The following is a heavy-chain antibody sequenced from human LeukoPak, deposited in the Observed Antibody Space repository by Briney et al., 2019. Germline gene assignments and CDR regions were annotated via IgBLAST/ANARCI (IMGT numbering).Heavy chain of an antibody. V-gene: IGHV3-7*01. D-gene: IGHD6-19*01. CDR2: IKQDGSEK. Sequence: GGSLRLSCAASGFTFSSYWMSWVRQAPGKGLEWVANIKQDGSEKYYVDSVKGRFTISRDNAKNSLYLQMNSLRAEDTAVYYCARDLIAVAGVVDYWGQGTLVTVSS. J-gene: IGHJ4*02. CDR3: ARDLIAVAGVVDY. CDR1: GFTFSSYW.